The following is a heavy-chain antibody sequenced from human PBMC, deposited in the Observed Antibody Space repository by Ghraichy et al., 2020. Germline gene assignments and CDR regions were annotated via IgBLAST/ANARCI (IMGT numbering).Heavy chain of an antibody. CDR3: ARPSNYAFDY. D-gene: IGHD4-11*01. CDR2: IKSDGSST. CDR1: GFTFSSYW. V-gene: IGHV3-74*01. Sequence: GESLNISCAASGFTFSSYWMHWVRQAPGKGLVWVSRIKSDGSSTSYADSVKDRFTVSRDNAKNTLYLQMNSLRAEDTAVYYCARPSNYAFDYWGQGTPVTVSS. J-gene: IGHJ4*02.